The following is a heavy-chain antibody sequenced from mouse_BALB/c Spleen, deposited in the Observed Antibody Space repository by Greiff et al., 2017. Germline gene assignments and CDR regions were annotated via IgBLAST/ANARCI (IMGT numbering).Heavy chain of an antibody. J-gene: IGHJ4*01. V-gene: IGHV1-15*01. CDR1: GYTFTDYE. D-gene: IGHD2-2*01. CDR3: ASYYGYDAEYYYAMDY. Sequence: VQLQQSGAELVRPGASVTLSCKASGYTFTDYEMHWVKQTPVHGLEWIGAIDPETGGTAYNQKFKGKATLTADKSSSTAYMELRSLTSEDSAVYYCASYYGYDAEYYYAMDYWGQGTSVTVSS. CDR2: IDPETGGT.